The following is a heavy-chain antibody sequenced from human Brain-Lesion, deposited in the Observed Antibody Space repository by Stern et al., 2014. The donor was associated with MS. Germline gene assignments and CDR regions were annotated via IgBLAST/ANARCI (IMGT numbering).Heavy chain of an antibody. CDR2: FWAGDSDT. D-gene: IGHD6-6*01. Sequence: EVQLEESGAGVNKPGESLKISCKGSGYRVTSNWIGWVRQMPGKGLEWVGIFWAGDSDTRSSPAFQGQVTHSADKSTSTAYLQWSSLQASDTAMYYCARRGDSSSSGFDYWGQGTLVIVSS. CDR3: ARRGDSSSSGFDY. CDR1: GYRVTSNW. V-gene: IGHV5-51*01. J-gene: IGHJ4*02.